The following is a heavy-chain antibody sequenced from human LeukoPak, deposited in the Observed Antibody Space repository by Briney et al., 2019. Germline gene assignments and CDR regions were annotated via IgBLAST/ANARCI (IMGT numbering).Heavy chain of an antibody. J-gene: IGHJ3*02. V-gene: IGHV4-59*08. CDR1: GDSISSYY. Sequence: SETLSLTCTVSGDSISSYYWSWIRQPPGKGLEWIGYIYYSGSTKYNPSLMSRVTISVDTSKNQFSLKLSSVTAADTAVYYCARHKGAYSSSWYFAFDIWGQGTMVTVSS. CDR2: IYYSGST. CDR3: ARHKGAYSSSWYFAFDI. D-gene: IGHD6-13*01.